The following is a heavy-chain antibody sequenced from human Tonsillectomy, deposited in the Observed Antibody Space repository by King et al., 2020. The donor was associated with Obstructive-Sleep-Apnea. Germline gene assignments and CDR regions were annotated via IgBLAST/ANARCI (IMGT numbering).Heavy chain of an antibody. CDR1: GFTFNTYA. CDR3: ARGWGAARAQFYYYYGLDV. CDR2: ISFDGTNT. V-gene: IGHV3-30*04. D-gene: IGHD6-6*01. Sequence: VQLVESGGGVAQPGRSLRLSCAASGFTFNTYAVHWVRQAPGKGLEWVAVISFDGTNTYHADSVKGRFIISRDNSKNTLYLQMNGLRAEDTAVYYCARGWGAARAQFYYYYGLDVWGQGTTVTVSS. J-gene: IGHJ6*02.